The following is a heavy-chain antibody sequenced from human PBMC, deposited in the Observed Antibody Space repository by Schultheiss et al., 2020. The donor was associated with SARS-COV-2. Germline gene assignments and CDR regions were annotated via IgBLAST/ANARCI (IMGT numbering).Heavy chain of an antibody. CDR2: INHSGST. CDR3: ASFKTYSSGWYVFDY. D-gene: IGHD6-19*01. Sequence: SETLSLTCAVYGGSFSGYYWSWIRQPPGKGLEWIGEINHSGSTNYNPSLKSRVTISVDTSKNQFSLKLSSVTAADTAVYYCASFKTYSSGWYVFDYWGQGTLVTVSS. CDR1: GGSFSGYY. V-gene: IGHV4-34*01. J-gene: IGHJ4*02.